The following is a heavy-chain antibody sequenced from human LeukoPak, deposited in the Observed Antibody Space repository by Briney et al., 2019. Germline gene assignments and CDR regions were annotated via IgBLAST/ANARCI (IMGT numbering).Heavy chain of an antibody. V-gene: IGHV3-48*04. CDR1: GFTFSSYS. Sequence: PGGSLRLSCAASGFTFSSYSMNWVRQAPGKGLEWVSYISSSSSTIYYADSVKGRFTISRDNAKNSLYLQMNSLRAEDTAVYYCARVIGTSHRNFFDYWGQGTLVTVSS. D-gene: IGHD2-2*01. CDR3: ARVIGTSHRNFFDY. CDR2: ISSSSSTI. J-gene: IGHJ4*02.